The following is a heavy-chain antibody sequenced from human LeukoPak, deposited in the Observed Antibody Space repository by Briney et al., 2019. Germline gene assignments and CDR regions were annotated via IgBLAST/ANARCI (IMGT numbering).Heavy chain of an antibody. CDR1: GYTFTDYY. J-gene: IGHJ5*02. V-gene: IGHV1-2*02. CDR2: INPNGGGT. D-gene: IGHD3-9*01. Sequence: ASVKVSCKTSGYTFTDYYIHWVRQAPGQGLDWMGWINPNGGGTYYARKFQGRVTMTRDTSISTAYMELSRLRSDDTAVYYCAREYDILTGYWFDPWGQGTLVTVSS. CDR3: AREYDILTGYWFDP.